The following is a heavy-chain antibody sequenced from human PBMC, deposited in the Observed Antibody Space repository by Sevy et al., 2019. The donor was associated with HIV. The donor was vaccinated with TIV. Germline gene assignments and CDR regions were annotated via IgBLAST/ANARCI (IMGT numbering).Heavy chain of an antibody. CDR3: AVSQFCGGDCYYFDQ. D-gene: IGHD2-21*02. J-gene: IGHJ4*02. CDR1: TYSSTIYY. V-gene: IGHV1-46*01. Sequence: ASVKVSCRTSTYSSTIYYMQWVRQAPGQGLEWTGLINPSGGGTSDTQKFQDRVTMTWDTSTGTVYMDLSSLRSEDTAVYYCAVSQFCGGDCYYFDQWGQGTLVTVSS. CDR2: INPSGGGT.